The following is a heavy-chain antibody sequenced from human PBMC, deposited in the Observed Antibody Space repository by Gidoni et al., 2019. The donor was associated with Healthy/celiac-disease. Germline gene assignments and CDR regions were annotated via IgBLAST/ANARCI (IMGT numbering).Heavy chain of an antibody. V-gene: IGHV1-69*02. J-gene: IGHJ5*02. Sequence: QVQLVQSGAEVKKPGSSVKVSCKASGGTFSSYTISWVRQAPGQGLEWMGRIIPILGIANYAQKFQGRVTITADKSTSTAYMELSSLRSEDTAVYYCARGWVDIVATNWFDPWGQGTLVTVSS. CDR3: ARGWVDIVATNWFDP. CDR1: GGTFSSYT. D-gene: IGHD5-12*01. CDR2: IIPILGIA.